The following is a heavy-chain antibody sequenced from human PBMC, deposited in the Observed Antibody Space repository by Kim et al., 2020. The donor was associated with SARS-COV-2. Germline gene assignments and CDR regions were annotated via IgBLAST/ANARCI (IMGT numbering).Heavy chain of an antibody. V-gene: IGHV4-31*02. Sequence: PSLKSRVTISVDASKNQFSLKLSSVTAADTAVYYCARMRVIAVAGNWFDPWGQGTLVTVSS. D-gene: IGHD6-19*01. J-gene: IGHJ5*02. CDR3: ARMRVIAVAGNWFDP.